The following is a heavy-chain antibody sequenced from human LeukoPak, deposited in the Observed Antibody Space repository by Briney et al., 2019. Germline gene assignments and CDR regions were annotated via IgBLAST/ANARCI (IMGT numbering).Heavy chain of an antibody. Sequence: KSGGSLRLSCAASGFTVSSNYMSWVRQAPGKGLEWVSSISSSSSYIYYADSVKGRFTISRDNAKNSLYLQMNSLRAEDTAVYYCAREGKAAAGTALDYWGQGTLVTVSS. CDR3: AREGKAAAGTALDY. CDR2: ISSSSSYI. D-gene: IGHD6-13*01. V-gene: IGHV3-21*01. CDR1: GFTVSSNY. J-gene: IGHJ4*02.